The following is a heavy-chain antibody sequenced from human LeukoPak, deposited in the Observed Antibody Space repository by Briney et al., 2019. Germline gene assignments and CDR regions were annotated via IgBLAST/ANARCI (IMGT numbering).Heavy chain of an antibody. CDR2: IYYSGST. V-gene: IGHV4-39*07. CDR3: ARGRGAYCSGGSCYFWFDP. D-gene: IGHD2-15*01. Sequence: PSETLSLTCIVSGGSISSSSYYWGWIRQPPGKGLEWIGSIYYSGSTYYNPSLKSRVTISIDTSKNQFSLKVRSVTAADTAVYYCARGRGAYCSGGSCYFWFDPWGQGTLVTVSS. J-gene: IGHJ5*02. CDR1: GGSISSSSYY.